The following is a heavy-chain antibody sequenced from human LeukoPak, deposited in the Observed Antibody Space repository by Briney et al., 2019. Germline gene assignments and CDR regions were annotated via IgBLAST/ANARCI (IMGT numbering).Heavy chain of an antibody. V-gene: IGHV4-4*08. CDR2: IYSSGST. CDR1: GDSSRNYF. CDR3: VRESFGASY. J-gene: IGHJ4*02. D-gene: IGHD4/OR15-4a*01. Sequence: PSETLSLTCTVSGDSSRNYFWTWIRQPPGKGLKWIGYIYSSGSTNYNPSLKSRVTISVDTPKSKFSLTLTSVTAADTAVYYCVRESFGASYWGQGTLVTVSS.